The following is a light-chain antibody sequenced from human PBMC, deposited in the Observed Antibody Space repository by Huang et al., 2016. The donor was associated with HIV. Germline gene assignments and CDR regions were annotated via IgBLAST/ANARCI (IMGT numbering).Light chain of an antibody. CDR1: QTIRSF. CDR3: QQSYSTLT. CDR2: GAS. J-gene: IGKJ4*01. Sequence: DIQMTQSPSLLSASVGDRVTISCRASQTIRSFLNWYQQKPGKAPKRLIYGASTLQSGVPSRFSGSGSGTEFTLTISSLQPEDFATYFCQQSYSTLTFGGGTKVEIK. V-gene: IGKV1-39*01.